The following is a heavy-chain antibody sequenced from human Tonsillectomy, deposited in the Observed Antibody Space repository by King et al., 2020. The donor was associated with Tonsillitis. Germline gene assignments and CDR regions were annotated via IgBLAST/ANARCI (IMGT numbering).Heavy chain of an antibody. CDR3: ARGQPLVGGFAMDV. CDR1: GFTFSDYY. Sequence: QLVQSGGGLVKPGGSLRLSCAASGFTFSDYYMSWIRQAPGKGLEWIAKISHSSSHTIYADSVKGRFTISRDNAENSLFLQMNNLRAEDTAVYYCARGQPLVGGFAMDVWGPGTTVTVSS. CDR2: ISHSSSHT. V-gene: IGHV3-11*06. D-gene: IGHD6-13*01. J-gene: IGHJ6*02.